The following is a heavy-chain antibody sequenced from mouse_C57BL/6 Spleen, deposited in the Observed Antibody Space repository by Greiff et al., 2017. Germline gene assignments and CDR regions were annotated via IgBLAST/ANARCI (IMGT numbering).Heavy chain of an antibody. J-gene: IGHJ2*01. Sequence: EVQLVASGGGLVKPGGSLKLSCAASGFTFSDYGMHWVRLAPEKGLEWVAYISSGSSTIYYADTVKGRFTISRDNAKNTLFLQMTSLRSEDTAMYYCARHLGSSNYYFDYWGQGTTLTVSS. CDR2: ISSGSSTI. CDR3: ARHLGSSNYYFDY. V-gene: IGHV5-17*01. CDR1: GFTFSDYG. D-gene: IGHD1-1*01.